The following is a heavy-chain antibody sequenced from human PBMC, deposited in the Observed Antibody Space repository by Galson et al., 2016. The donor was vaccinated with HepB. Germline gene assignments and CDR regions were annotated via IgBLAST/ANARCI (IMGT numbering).Heavy chain of an antibody. CDR2: IWHDGSGK. D-gene: IGHD2-21*02. V-gene: IGHV3-33*01. CDR3: ARVSYGDISYYYYDVDV. CDR1: GFTFSSFG. Sequence: SLRLSCAASGFTFSSFGMHWVRQAPGKGLEWVAIIWHDGSGKYYADSVKGRFTISRDNSKNTLYLQMNSLRVEDTAVYYCARVSYGDISYYYYDVDVWGKGTTVIVSS. J-gene: IGHJ6*04.